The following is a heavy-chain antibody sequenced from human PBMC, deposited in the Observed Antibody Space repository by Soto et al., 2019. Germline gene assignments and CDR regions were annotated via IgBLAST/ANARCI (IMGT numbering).Heavy chain of an antibody. CDR1: GGSISRGVYY. D-gene: IGHD4-17*01. Sequence: SETLSLTCSVSGGSISRGVYYWGWIRQPPGKGLEWIGYIYYSGSTYYNPSLKSRVTISVDTSKNQFSLKLSSVTAADTAVYYCARDRPDYGEREHYFDYWGQGTLVTVSS. J-gene: IGHJ4*02. CDR2: IYYSGST. CDR3: ARDRPDYGEREHYFDY. V-gene: IGHV4-30-4*01.